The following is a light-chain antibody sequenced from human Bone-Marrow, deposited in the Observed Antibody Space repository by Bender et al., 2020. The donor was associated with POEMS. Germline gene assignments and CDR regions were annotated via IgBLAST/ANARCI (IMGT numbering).Light chain of an antibody. CDR1: PLPKQN. CDR3: QSADNSGTWV. V-gene: IGLV3-25*03. CDR2: KDN. Sequence: SYELTQPPSMSVSPGQTARITCSGDPLPKQNAFWYQQKPGQAPVLVIFKDNERPSGIPARFSGSSSGTTVTLTITGVQAEDEADYYCQSADNSGTWVFGGGTKLTVL. J-gene: IGLJ3*02.